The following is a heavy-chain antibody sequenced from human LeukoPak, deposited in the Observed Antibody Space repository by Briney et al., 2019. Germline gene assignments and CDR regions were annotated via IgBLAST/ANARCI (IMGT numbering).Heavy chain of an antibody. V-gene: IGHV1-8*01. CDR2: MNPNSGNT. CDR3: ARVVGATRAFDI. D-gene: IGHD1-26*01. CDR1: GYTFTNYN. J-gene: IGHJ3*02. Sequence: ASVKVSCKASGYTFTNYNIDWVRQATGQGLEWMGWMNPNSGNTDYAQKFQGRVTITRNTSISTAYMELSSLRSEDTAVYYCARVVGATRAFDIWGQGTMVTVSS.